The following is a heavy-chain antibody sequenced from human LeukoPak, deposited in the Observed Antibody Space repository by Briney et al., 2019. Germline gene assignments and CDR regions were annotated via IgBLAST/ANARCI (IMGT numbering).Heavy chain of an antibody. J-gene: IGHJ6*02. CDR1: GGSIGSGAYY. V-gene: IGHV4-30-4*01. CDR3: VRGVGSISSTYYYYGMDV. CDR2: IYDSGST. Sequence: SETLSLTCTVSGGSIGSGAYYWSWIRQPPGKGLEWIGYIYDSGSTYYNPSLKSRVTRSVDTSKSQFSLKLSSVTAADTAVYYCVRGVGSISSTYYYYGMDVWGQGTTVTVSS. D-gene: IGHD3-3*02.